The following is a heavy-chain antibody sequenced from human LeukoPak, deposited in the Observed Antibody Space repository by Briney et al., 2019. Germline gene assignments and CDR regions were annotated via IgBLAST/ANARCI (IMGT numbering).Heavy chain of an antibody. Sequence: GSSVQVSCKASGGTFRSYAISWVRQAPGQGLEWMGGIIPIFGTANYAQKFQGRVTITADESTSTAYMELSSLRSEDTAVYYCARDQGYRYGYGDFDYWGQGTLVTVSS. D-gene: IGHD5-18*01. V-gene: IGHV1-69*01. CDR3: ARDQGYRYGYGDFDY. CDR1: GGTFRSYA. CDR2: IIPIFGTA. J-gene: IGHJ4*02.